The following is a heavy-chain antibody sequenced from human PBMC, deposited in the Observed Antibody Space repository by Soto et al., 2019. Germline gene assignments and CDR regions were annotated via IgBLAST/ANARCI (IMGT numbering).Heavy chain of an antibody. J-gene: IGHJ5*02. D-gene: IGHD2-15*01. V-gene: IGHV3-30-3*01. CDR2: ISYDGSNK. Sequence: GGSLRLSCAASGFTFSSYAMHWVRQAPGKGLEWVAVISYDGSNKYYADSVKGRFTISRDNSKNTLYLQMNSLRAEDTAVYYCAKALVVAALNWFDPWGQGTLVTVSS. CDR1: GFTFSSYA. CDR3: AKALVVAALNWFDP.